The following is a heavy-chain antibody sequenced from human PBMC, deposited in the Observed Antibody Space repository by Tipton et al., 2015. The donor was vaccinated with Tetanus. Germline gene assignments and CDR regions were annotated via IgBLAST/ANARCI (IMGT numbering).Heavy chain of an antibody. V-gene: IGHV4-34*01. J-gene: IGHJ5*02. CDR3: VRGGKGSGSYARLFDP. CDR1: GGSFSGYY. D-gene: IGHD3-10*01. CDR2: INHSGGT. Sequence: TLSLTCAVYGGSFSGYYWSWSRQPPGKGLEWIGEINHSGGTNYNPSLKSRVTISVDTSKKQFSLRLSSVTAADTAVYYCVRGGKGSGSYARLFDPWGQGTLVTVSS.